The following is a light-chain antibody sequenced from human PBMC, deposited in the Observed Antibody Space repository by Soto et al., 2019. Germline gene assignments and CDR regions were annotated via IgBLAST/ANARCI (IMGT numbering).Light chain of an antibody. CDR3: LQFHNLPT. CDR1: QDISNY. Sequence: DIQMTQSPSSLSASVGDRVTITCQASQDISNYLNWYQHKPGKAPKILIYDASTLETGVPSRFSGSGSGTDFTFTISSLQPEDIATYYCLQFHNLPTFGGGTRWISN. J-gene: IGKJ4*01. V-gene: IGKV1-33*01. CDR2: DAS.